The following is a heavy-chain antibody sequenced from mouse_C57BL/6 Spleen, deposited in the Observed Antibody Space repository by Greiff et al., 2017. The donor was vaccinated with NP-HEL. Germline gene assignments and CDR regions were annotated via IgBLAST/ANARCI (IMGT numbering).Heavy chain of an antibody. Sequence: EVQLVESGGGLVKPGGSLKLSCAASGFTFSDYGMHWVRQAPEKGLEWVAYISSGSSTIYYADTVKGRFTISRDNAKNTLFLQMTSLRSEDTAMYYCARGNTTVVEDAMDYWGQGTSVTVSS. CDR2: ISSGSSTI. V-gene: IGHV5-17*01. D-gene: IGHD1-1*01. CDR3: ARGNTTVVEDAMDY. J-gene: IGHJ4*01. CDR1: GFTFSDYG.